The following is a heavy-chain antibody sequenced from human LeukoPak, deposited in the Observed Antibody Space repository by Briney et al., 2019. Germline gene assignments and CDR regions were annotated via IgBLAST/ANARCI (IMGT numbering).Heavy chain of an antibody. CDR2: IIPLLGTP. CDR3: ARMKYFDSTGYSHAEYFQH. Sequence: SVRVSCKASGGTFNSFAISWVRQAPGQGLEWVGRIIPLLGTPDYAQKFQGRVTITSDKYTGTAYIELSSLRSEDTAMYYCARMKYFDSTGYSHAEYFQHWGQGTLVIVSS. V-gene: IGHV1-69*04. D-gene: IGHD3-22*01. CDR1: GGTFNSFA. J-gene: IGHJ1*01.